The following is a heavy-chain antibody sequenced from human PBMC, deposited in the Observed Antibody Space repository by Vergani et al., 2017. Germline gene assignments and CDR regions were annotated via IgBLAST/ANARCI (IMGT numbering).Heavy chain of an antibody. CDR1: GFTFSSYG. V-gene: IGHV3-30*18. J-gene: IGHJ4*02. D-gene: IGHD3-22*01. CDR3: VKGVDVMIVVATFDY. CDR2: ISYDGSNK. Sequence: VQLVESGGGVVQPGRSLRLSCAASGFTFSSYGMHWVRQAPGKGLEWVAVISYDGSNKYYADSVKGRFTISRDNSKNTLYLQMNSLRAEDTAVYYCVKGVDVMIVVATFDYWGQGTLVTVSS.